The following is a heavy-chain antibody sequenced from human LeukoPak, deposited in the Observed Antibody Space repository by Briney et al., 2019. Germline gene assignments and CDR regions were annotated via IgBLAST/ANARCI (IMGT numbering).Heavy chain of an antibody. CDR2: IYYSGST. D-gene: IGHD2-15*01. V-gene: IGHV4-59*01. J-gene: IGHJ4*02. Sequence: SETLSLTCTVSGGSISSYYWSWIRQPPRKGLEWIGYIYYSGSTNYNPSLKSRVTISVDTSKNQFSLKLSSVTAADTAVYYCARALPYYCSDGSCPFDYWGQGTLVTVSS. CDR3: ARALPYYCSDGSCPFDY. CDR1: GGSISSYY.